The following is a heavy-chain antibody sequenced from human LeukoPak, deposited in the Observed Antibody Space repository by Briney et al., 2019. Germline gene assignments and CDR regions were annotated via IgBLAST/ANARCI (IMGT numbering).Heavy chain of an antibody. V-gene: IGHV3-7*01. CDR2: IRQDGSDK. CDR3: ARDRDCGDGGCYPHFDY. Sequence: MGGRRHTQEKRLEWVANIRQDGSDKYYMDSVKGRFTISRDNAKNSLSLQMNSLRVEDTAVYYCARDRDCGDGGCYPHFDYWGQGVRVTVSS. J-gene: IGHJ4*02. D-gene: IGHD2-15*01.